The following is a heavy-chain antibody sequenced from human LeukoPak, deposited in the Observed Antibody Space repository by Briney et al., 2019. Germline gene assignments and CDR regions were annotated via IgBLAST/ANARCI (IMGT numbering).Heavy chain of an antibody. Sequence: ASVKLSCKTSGYTFATYFMHWVRQAHGQGLEWMGYIKPNSGVTNYAQKFRGRVTMTWDTSISTAYIELSGLTSDDTAIYYCARPTYCGSDCYFNFDYWGQGTLVTVSS. CDR2: IKPNSGVT. CDR3: ARPTYCGSDCYFNFDY. J-gene: IGHJ4*02. D-gene: IGHD2-21*02. CDR1: GYTFATYF. V-gene: IGHV1-2*02.